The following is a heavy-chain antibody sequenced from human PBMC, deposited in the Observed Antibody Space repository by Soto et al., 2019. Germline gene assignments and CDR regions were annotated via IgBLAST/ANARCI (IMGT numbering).Heavy chain of an antibody. Sequence: GGSLRLSCAASGITFSSYAMNWVRQAPGKGLEWVSTISGSGGSTYYADSVKGRFTISRDNSKNTLYLQMNSLRAEDTAVYYCVKGGYCTGGKCYANYYYYYGMDVCGHGTTVTVYS. J-gene: IGHJ6*02. V-gene: IGHV3-23*01. D-gene: IGHD2-8*02. CDR2: ISGSGGST. CDR1: GITFSSYA. CDR3: VKGGYCTGGKCYANYYYYYGMDV.